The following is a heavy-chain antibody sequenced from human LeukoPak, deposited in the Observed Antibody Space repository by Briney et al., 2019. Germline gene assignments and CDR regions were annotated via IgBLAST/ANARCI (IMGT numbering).Heavy chain of an antibody. CDR1: GGSISNYY. V-gene: IGHV4-59*01. J-gene: IGHJ4*02. Sequence: KPSETLSLTCTVSGGSISNYYWSWIRQPPGKGLEWIGYIYYTGSTNYNPSLRSRVTISVDTSKNQFSLKLSSVTAADTAVYYCARVGIKAKAITMIPYYFDYWGQGTLVTVSS. D-gene: IGHD3-22*01. CDR2: IYYTGST. CDR3: ARVGIKAKAITMIPYYFDY.